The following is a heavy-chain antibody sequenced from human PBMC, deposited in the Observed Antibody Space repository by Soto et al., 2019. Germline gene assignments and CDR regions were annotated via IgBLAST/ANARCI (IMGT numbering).Heavy chain of an antibody. CDR1: GGTFSSYA. D-gene: IGHD5-18*01. V-gene: IGHV1-69*13. CDR2: IIPIFGTA. CDR3: ASLALDTARTIYYYYRMDV. J-gene: IGHJ6*02. Sequence: SVKVSCKASGGTFSSYAISWVRQAPGQGLEWMGGIIPIFGTANYAQKFQGRVTITADESTSTAYMELSSLRSEDTAVYYCASLALDTARTIYYYYRMDVWGQGTTVTVSS.